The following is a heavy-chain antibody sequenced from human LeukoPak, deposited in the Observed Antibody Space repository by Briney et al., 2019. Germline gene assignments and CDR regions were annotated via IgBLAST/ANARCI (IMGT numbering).Heavy chain of an antibody. CDR2: LYSGGNL. V-gene: IGHV3-53*01. D-gene: IGHD1-20*01. CDR1: GFAVNTHY. CDR3: ARGEGHNWNANELSY. Sequence: GGSLRLSCAGAGFAVNTHYMSWVRQAPGKGLEWVSTLYSGGNLYYADSVQGRFTISRDDSQNTLHLQMNSLRTEDTAVYYCARGEGHNWNANELSYWGQGTLVTVSS. J-gene: IGHJ4*02.